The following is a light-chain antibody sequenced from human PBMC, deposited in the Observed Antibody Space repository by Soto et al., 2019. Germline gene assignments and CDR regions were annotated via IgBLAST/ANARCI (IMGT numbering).Light chain of an antibody. J-gene: IGKJ5*01. CDR2: SAS. Sequence: DIPMTQSPSSLSASVGDRVTITCRASQAISVYLAWYRQKPGKVPKLLIYSASTLQSGVPSRFSGSGSGTDFTLTISSLQPEDVATYYCQKFNTAPLTFGQGTRLEIK. CDR3: QKFNTAPLT. CDR1: QAISVY. V-gene: IGKV1-27*01.